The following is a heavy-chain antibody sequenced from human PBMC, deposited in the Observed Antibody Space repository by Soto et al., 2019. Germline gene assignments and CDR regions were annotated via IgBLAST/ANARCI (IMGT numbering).Heavy chain of an antibody. Sequence: ASVKVSCKASGYTFTSYYMHWVRQAPGQGLERMGIINPSGGSTSYAQKFQGRVTMTRDTSTSTVYMELSSLRSEDTAVYYCARDQVYGDYGTYYYGMDVWGQGTTVTVSS. J-gene: IGHJ6*02. D-gene: IGHD4-17*01. CDR3: ARDQVYGDYGTYYYGMDV. V-gene: IGHV1-46*01. CDR1: GYTFTSYY. CDR2: INPSGGST.